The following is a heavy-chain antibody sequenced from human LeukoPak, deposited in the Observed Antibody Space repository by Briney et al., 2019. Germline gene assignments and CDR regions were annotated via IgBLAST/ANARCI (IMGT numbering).Heavy chain of an antibody. CDR3: AMIIRITGTNAFDI. CDR1: GFTSTNYW. D-gene: IGHD1-7*01. J-gene: IGHJ3*02. V-gene: IGHV5-51*01. Sequence: GESLKISCKGSGFTSTNYWIAWVRQVPGKGLEWMGIIYPGDSDTRYSPSFQGQVTISADKSISTAYLQWSSLKASDTAMYYCAMIIRITGTNAFDIWGQGTMVTVSS. CDR2: IYPGDSDT.